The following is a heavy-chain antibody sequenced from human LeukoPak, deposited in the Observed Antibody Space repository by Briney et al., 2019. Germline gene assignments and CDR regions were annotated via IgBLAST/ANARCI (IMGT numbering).Heavy chain of an antibody. CDR2: IVVGSGNT. CDR1: GFTFTSSA. CDR3: AAMGSSSSPLFDY. Sequence: GTSVKVSCKASGFTFTSSAVQWVRQARGQRLEWIGWIVVGSGNTNYAQKFQERVTITRDMSTSTAYMELSSLRSEDTAVYYCAAMGSSSSPLFDYWGQGTLVTVSS. J-gene: IGHJ4*02. V-gene: IGHV1-58*01. D-gene: IGHD6-13*01.